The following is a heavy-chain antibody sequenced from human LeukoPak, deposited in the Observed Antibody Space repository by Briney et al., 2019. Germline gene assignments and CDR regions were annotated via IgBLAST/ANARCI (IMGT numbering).Heavy chain of an antibody. CDR2: ISLISGHI. V-gene: IGHV3-21*01. CDR3: ARSDSSSWYDAFDI. Sequence: GGSLRLSCAASGLTFSSYNMNWDRQAPGNRLEWVSSISLISGHIYYAESVKGRFTISRDNSKNRLYLQMNSLRAEYTAVYYCARSDSSSWYDAFDIWGQGTMVTVSS. CDR1: GLTFSSYN. J-gene: IGHJ3*02. D-gene: IGHD6-13*01.